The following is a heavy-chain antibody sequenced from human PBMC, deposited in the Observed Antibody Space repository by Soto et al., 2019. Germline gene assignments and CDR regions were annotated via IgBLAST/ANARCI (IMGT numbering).Heavy chain of an antibody. V-gene: IGHV4-39*01. J-gene: IGHJ6*02. CDR3: ARLGVLRFLEWTQHRGRYYYGMDV. Sequence: PSETLSLTCTVSGGSISSSSYYWGWIRQPPGKGLEWIGSIYYSGSTYYNPSLKSRVTISVDTSKNQFSLKLSSVTAADTAVYYCARLGVLRFLEWTQHRGRYYYGMDVWGQGTTVTVSS. D-gene: IGHD3-3*01. CDR1: GGSISSSSYY. CDR2: IYYSGST.